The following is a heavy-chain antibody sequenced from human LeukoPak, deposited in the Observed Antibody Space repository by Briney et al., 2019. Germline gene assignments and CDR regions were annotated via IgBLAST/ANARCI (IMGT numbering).Heavy chain of an antibody. D-gene: IGHD2-2*01. Sequence: SGPTLVKPTQTLTLTCTFSGFSLSTSGVGVGWIRQPPGKALEWLALIYWDDDKRYSPSLKSRLTITKDTSKNQVVLTLTNMDPVDTATYYCALRTSYKTFDFWAREPWSPSPQ. J-gene: IGHJ4*02. CDR1: GFSLSTSGVG. V-gene: IGHV2-5*02. CDR2: IYWDDDK. CDR3: ALRTSYKTFDF.